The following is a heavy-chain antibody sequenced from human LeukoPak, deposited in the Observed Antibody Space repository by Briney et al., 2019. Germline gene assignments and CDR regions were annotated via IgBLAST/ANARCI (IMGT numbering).Heavy chain of an antibody. CDR3: ARKYTTSYYSVDY. CDR2: ISHDGSQE. D-gene: IGHD2-2*01. CDR1: GFIFSSYW. J-gene: IGHJ4*02. Sequence: GGSLRLSCAASGFIFSSYWMSWVRQAPGKGLEWVTFISHDGSQEHYADSVKGRFTISRDNSKQTVYLQMNSLKSEDTALYYCARKYTTSYYSVDYWGQGSLVTVSS. V-gene: IGHV3-30*03.